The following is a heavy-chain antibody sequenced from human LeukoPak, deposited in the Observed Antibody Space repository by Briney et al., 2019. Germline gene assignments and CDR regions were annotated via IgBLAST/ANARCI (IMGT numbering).Heavy chain of an antibody. CDR2: MNPNSGNT. D-gene: IGHD3-10*01. Sequence: ASVKVSCKASGYTFTSYGINWVRQATGQGLEWMGWMNPNSGNTGYAQKFQGRVTITRNTSISTAYMELSSLRSEDTAVYYCARGSLWFGELLVYWGQGTLVTVSS. J-gene: IGHJ4*02. CDR1: GYTFTSYG. V-gene: IGHV1-8*03. CDR3: ARGSLWFGELLVY.